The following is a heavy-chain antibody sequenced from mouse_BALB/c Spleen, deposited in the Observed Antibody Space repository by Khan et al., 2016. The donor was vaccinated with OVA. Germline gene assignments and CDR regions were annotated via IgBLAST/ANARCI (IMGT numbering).Heavy chain of an antibody. J-gene: IGHJ3*01. CDR3: ARPYYGSAWFAY. CDR2: FWAGGTT. V-gene: IGHV2-9*02. D-gene: IGHD1-1*01. CDR1: GFSLTNYG. Sequence: QVQLKESGPGLVAPSQSLSITCTVTGFSLTNYGVPWFRQPLKEDLVGLGVFWAGGTTNYNSPLMSRLSISKDNPKSQVFLKMNSLQTNDTAMYYCARPYYGSAWFAYWGQGTLVTVSA.